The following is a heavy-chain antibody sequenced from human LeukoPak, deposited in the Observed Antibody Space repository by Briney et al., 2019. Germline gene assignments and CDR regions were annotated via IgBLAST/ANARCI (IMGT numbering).Heavy chain of an antibody. CDR1: GFTFNSYS. V-gene: IGHV3-48*02. CDR3: ARDLEGPAY. CDR2: ISSSSSTM. Sequence: GGSLRLSCAASGFTFNSYSMDWVRQAPGKGLEGVSYISSSSSTMYYADSVKGRFTIPRDNAKNSLYLQMNNLRDEDTAVYYCARDLEGPAYWGQGTLVTVSS. J-gene: IGHJ4*02.